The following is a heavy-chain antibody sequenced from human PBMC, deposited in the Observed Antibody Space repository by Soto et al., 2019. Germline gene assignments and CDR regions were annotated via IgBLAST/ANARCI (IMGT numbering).Heavy chain of an antibody. CDR1: GFTFSSYW. J-gene: IGHJ6*02. CDR3: ARERNSSSWYIYYYYGMDV. V-gene: IGHV3-7*03. CDR2: IKQDGSEK. Sequence: LRLSCAASGFTFSSYWMSWVRQAPGKGLEWVANIKQDGSEKYYVDSVKGRFTISRDNAKNSLYLQMNSLRAEDTAVYYCARERNSSSWYIYYYYGMDVWGQGTTVTVSS. D-gene: IGHD6-13*01.